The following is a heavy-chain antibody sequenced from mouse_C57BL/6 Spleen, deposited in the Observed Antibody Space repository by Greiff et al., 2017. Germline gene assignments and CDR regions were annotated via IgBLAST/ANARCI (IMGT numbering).Heavy chain of an antibody. Sequence: EVQVVESGGGLVQPGGSLKLSCAASGFTFSDYYMYWVRQTPEKRLEWVAYLSNGGGSTYYPDTVKGRFTISRDNAKNTLYLQMSRLKAEDTAMYYCARHGDYYGSSPRDWYFDVWGTGTTVTVSS. J-gene: IGHJ1*03. V-gene: IGHV5-12*01. D-gene: IGHD1-1*01. CDR2: LSNGGGST. CDR3: ARHGDYYGSSPRDWYFDV. CDR1: GFTFSDYY.